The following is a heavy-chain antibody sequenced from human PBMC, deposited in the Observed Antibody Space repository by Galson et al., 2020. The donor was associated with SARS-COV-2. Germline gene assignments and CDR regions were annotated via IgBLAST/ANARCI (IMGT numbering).Heavy chain of an antibody. V-gene: IGHV1-18*04. J-gene: IGHJ6*02. D-gene: IGHD3-16*02. Sequence: ASVKVSCKASGYTFTSYGISWVRQAPGQGLEWMGWISAYNGNTNYAQKLQGRVTMTTDTSTSTAYMELRSLRSDDTAVYYCARDTLYYDYVWGSYRLDVWGQVTTVTVSS. CDR2: ISAYNGNT. CDR3: ARDTLYYDYVWGSYRLDV. CDR1: GYTFTSYG.